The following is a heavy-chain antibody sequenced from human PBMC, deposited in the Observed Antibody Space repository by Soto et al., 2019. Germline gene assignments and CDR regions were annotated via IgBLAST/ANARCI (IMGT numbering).Heavy chain of an antibody. CDR1: GFTFSSYA. CDR3: AKYPGPRSYYYGMDV. CDR2: ISGSGGST. J-gene: IGHJ6*02. V-gene: IGHV3-23*01. Sequence: GGSLRLSCAASGFTFSSYAMSWVRQAPGKGLEWVSAISGSGGSTYYADSVKGRFTISRDNSKNTLYLQMNSLRAEDTAVYYCAKYPGPRSYYYGMDVWGQGTTVTVSS.